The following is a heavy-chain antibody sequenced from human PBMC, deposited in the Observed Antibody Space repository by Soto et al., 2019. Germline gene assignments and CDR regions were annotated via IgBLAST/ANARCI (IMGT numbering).Heavy chain of an antibody. V-gene: IGHV4-30-4*01. CDR3: ASSPPYYYDSSEETSTHPNDAFAI. CDR2: IYYSGST. CDR1: GGSISSGDYS. J-gene: IGHJ3*02. Sequence: QVQLQESGPGLVKPSQTLSLTCTVSGGSISSGDYSWRWIRQPPGKGLEWIGYIYYSGSTYYNPSLRSRVTMSVDTPNNQFSLKLSSVIAAETAVYYCASSPPYYYDSSEETSTHPNDAFAIWGQGTMVTVSS. D-gene: IGHD3-22*01.